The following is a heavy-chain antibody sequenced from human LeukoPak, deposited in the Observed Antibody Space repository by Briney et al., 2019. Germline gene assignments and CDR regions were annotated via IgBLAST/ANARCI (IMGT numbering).Heavy chain of an antibody. Sequence: ASVKVSCKASGGTFSSYAISWVRQAPGQGLEWMGRIIPIFSTANYAQKFQGRVTITTDESTSTAYMELSSLRSEDTAVYYCARDAYCRGDCPFDYWGQGTLVTVSS. CDR3: ARDAYCRGDCPFDY. D-gene: IGHD2-21*02. J-gene: IGHJ4*02. V-gene: IGHV1-69*05. CDR2: IIPIFSTA. CDR1: GGTFSSYA.